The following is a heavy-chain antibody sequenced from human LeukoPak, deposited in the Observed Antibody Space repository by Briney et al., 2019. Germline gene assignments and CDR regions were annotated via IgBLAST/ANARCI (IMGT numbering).Heavy chain of an antibody. CDR2: ISYDGSNK. V-gene: IGHV3-30*18. D-gene: IGHD6-13*01. Sequence: PGRSLRLSCAASGFTFSSYGMHWVRQAPGKGLEWVAVISYDGSNKYYADSVKGRFTISRDNSKNTLYLQMNSLRAEDTAVYYCAKDRVSSSWGPGYFQHWGQGTLVTVSS. CDR3: AKDRVSSSWGPGYFQH. J-gene: IGHJ1*01. CDR1: GFTFSSYG.